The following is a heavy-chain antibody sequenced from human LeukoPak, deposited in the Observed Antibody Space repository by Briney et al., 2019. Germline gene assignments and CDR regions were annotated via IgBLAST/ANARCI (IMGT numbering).Heavy chain of an antibody. V-gene: IGHV3-30-3*01. CDR2: ISYDGSNK. CDR3: AKEVGEYSGSWSDS. CDR1: GFTFSSYA. Sequence: PGRSLRLSCAASGFTFSSYAMHWVRQAPGKGLEWVAVISYDGSNKYYADSVKGRFTISRDNSKNTLYLQMNSLRAEDTAVYYCAKEVGEYSGSWSDSWGQGTLVTVSS. D-gene: IGHD1-26*01. J-gene: IGHJ5*01.